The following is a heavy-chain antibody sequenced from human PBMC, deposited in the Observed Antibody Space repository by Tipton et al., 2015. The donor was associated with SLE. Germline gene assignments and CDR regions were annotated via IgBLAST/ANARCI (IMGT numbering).Heavy chain of an antibody. Sequence: TLSLTCAVYGGSFSGSYWGWIRQPPGKGLEWIGSIYHSGSTYHNPSLKSRVTISVDTSKNQFSLKLSSVTAADTAVYYCARRPSYVWGQGTLVTVSS. CDR3: ARRPSYV. V-gene: IGHV4-34*01. D-gene: IGHD3-10*02. CDR2: IYHSGST. CDR1: GGSFSGSY. J-gene: IGHJ4*02.